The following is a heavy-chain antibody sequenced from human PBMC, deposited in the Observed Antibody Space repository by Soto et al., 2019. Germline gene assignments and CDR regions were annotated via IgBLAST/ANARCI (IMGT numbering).Heavy chain of an antibody. CDR1: GGTFSSYA. D-gene: IGHD1-26*01. V-gene: IGHV1-69*13. Sequence: VASVKVSCKASGGTFSSYAISWVRQAPGQGLEWMGGIIPIFGTANYAQKFQGRVTITADESTSTAYMELSSLRSEDTAVYYCARGAPGYYFDYWGQGTLVTVSS. CDR3: ARGAPGYYFDY. J-gene: IGHJ4*02. CDR2: IIPIFGTA.